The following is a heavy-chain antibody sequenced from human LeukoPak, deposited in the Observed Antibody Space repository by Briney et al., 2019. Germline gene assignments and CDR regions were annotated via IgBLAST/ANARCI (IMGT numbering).Heavy chain of an antibody. J-gene: IGHJ4*02. CDR2: INPNSGGT. V-gene: IGHV1-2*02. CDR3: ARTYYDFWSGYYTEYFDY. D-gene: IGHD3-3*01. CDR1: GYTFTGYY. Sequence: ASVKVSCKASGYTFTGYYMHWVRQAPGQGLEWMGWINPNSGGTNYAQKLQGRVTMTTDTSTSTAYMELRSLRSDDTAVYYCARTYYDFWSGYYTEYFDYWGQGTLVTVSS.